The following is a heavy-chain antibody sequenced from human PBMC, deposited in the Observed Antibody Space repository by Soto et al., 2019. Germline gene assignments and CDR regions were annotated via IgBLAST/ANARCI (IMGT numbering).Heavy chain of an antibody. D-gene: IGHD3-22*01. CDR3: ARDRYRDSSGYYRSYYYYGMDV. CDR1: GGTFSSYA. CDR2: IIPIFGTA. V-gene: IGHV1-69*06. Sequence: QVQLVQSGAEVKKPGSSVKVSCKASGGTFSSYAISWVRQAPGQGLEWMGGIIPIFGTANYAQKFQGRVKITADKTTGTAYMELSSLRSEDTAVYYCARDRYRDSSGYYRSYYYYGMDVWGQGTTVTVSS. J-gene: IGHJ6*02.